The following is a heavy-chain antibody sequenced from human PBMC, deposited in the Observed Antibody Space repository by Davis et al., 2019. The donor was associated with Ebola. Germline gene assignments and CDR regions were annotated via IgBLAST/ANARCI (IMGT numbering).Heavy chain of an antibody. CDR2: INPSGGST. CDR3: ARSVDYGDFIHYYGMDV. D-gene: IGHD4-17*01. V-gene: IGHV1-46*01. CDR1: GYTFTSYY. Sequence: AASVKVSCKASGYTFTSYYMHWVRQAPGQGLEWMGIINPSGGSTSYAQKFQGRVTITADESTSTAYMELSSLRSEDTAVYYCARSVDYGDFIHYYGMDVWGQGTTVTVSS. J-gene: IGHJ6*02.